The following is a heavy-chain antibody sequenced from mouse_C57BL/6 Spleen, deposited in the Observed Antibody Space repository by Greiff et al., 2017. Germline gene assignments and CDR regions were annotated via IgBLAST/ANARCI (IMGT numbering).Heavy chain of an antibody. D-gene: IGHD1-1*01. Sequence: VQLQESGPELVKPGASVKISCKASGYAFSSSWMNWVKQRPGKGLEWIGRIYPGDGDTNYNGKFKGKATLTADKSSSTAYMQLSSLTSEDSAVYFCARSVGYWGQGTTLTVSS. J-gene: IGHJ2*01. V-gene: IGHV1-82*01. CDR2: IYPGDGDT. CDR1: GYAFSSSW. CDR3: ARSVGY.